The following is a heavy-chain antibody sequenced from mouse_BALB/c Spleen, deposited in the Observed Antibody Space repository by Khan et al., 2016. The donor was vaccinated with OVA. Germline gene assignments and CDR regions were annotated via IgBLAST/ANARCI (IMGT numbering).Heavy chain of an antibody. Sequence: QVQLQQSGAELARPGASVKMSCKASGYTFTTYTIHWVKQRPGQGLEWIGYIIPSSDYSNYNQKFKDKATLTADKSSNTAYMQLSSLTSEDSAVYYCAREGAYYRSDGWFAYWGQGTLVTVSA. D-gene: IGHD2-14*01. J-gene: IGHJ3*01. CDR3: AREGAYYRSDGWFAY. CDR2: IIPSSDYS. V-gene: IGHV1-4*01. CDR1: GYTFTTYT.